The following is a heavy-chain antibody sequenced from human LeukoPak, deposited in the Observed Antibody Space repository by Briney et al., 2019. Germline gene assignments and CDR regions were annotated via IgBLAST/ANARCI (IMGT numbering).Heavy chain of an antibody. CDR2: FLSGGTT. J-gene: IGHJ6*03. V-gene: IGHV4-4*07. CDR3: AMTQYTDVDLDEYYMDV. D-gene: IGHD3/OR15-3a*01. CDR1: SGSIVGYS. Sequence: SETLSLTCTVSSGSIVGYSWTWIRQPAGKGLQWIGHFLSGGTTNYNPSLKSRVTISLDKSKNHVSLRLTSVTAADTAVYFCAMTQYTDVDLDEYYMDVWGKGTAVTVSS.